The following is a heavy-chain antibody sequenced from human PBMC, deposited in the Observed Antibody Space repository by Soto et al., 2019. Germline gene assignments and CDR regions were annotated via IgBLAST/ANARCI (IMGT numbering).Heavy chain of an antibody. Sequence: QVQLVQSGAEVKKPGSSVKVSCKASGGTFSSYTISWVRQAPGLGLEWMGRIIPILGIANYAQKFQGRVTITADKSTSTAYMELSSLRSEDTAVYYCAGGKEDYGGTPTDYWGQGTLVTVSS. D-gene: IGHD4-17*01. J-gene: IGHJ4*02. CDR3: AGGKEDYGGTPTDY. V-gene: IGHV1-69*02. CDR1: GGTFSSYT. CDR2: IIPILGIA.